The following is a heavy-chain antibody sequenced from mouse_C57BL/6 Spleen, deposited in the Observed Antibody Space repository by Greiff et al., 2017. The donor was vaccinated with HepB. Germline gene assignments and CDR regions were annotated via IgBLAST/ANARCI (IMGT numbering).Heavy chain of an antibody. D-gene: IGHD2-4*01. CDR2: IDPETGGT. J-gene: IGHJ2*01. Sequence: VKLQESGAELVRPGASVTLSCKASGYTFTDYEMHWVKQTPVHGLEWIGAIDPETGGTAYNQKFKGKAILTADKSSSTAYMELRSLTSEDSAVYYCTRGMIYYDYYFDYWGQGTTLTVSS. CDR1: GYTFTDYE. CDR3: TRGMIYYDYYFDY. V-gene: IGHV1-15*01.